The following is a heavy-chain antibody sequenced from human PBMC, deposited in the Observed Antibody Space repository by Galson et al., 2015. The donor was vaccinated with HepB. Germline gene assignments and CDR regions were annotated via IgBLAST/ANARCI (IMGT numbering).Heavy chain of an antibody. CDR2: IYPGDSDT. J-gene: IGHJ4*02. D-gene: IGHD2-15*01. CDR3: ARHEFYEDCSGGSCYYPDY. V-gene: IGHV5-51*01. Sequence: QSGAEVKKPGESLKISCKGSGYSFTSYWIGWVRQMPGKGLEWMGIIYPGDSDTRYSPSFQGQVTISADKSISTAYLQWSSLKASDTAMYYCARHEFYEDCSGGSCYYPDYWGQGTLVTVSS. CDR1: GYSFTSYW.